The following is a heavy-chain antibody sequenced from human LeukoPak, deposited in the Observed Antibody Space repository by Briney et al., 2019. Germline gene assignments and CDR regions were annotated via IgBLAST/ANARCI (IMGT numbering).Heavy chain of an antibody. CDR1: GGSISSYY. CDR2: IYYSGST. Sequence: PSETLSLTCTVSGGSISSYYWSWIRQPPGKGLEWIGYIYYSGSTNYNPPLKSRVTISVDTSKNQFSLKLSSVTAADTAVYYCARGGDYIWGSYHGRTFDYWGQGTLVTVSS. D-gene: IGHD3-16*02. V-gene: IGHV4-59*01. J-gene: IGHJ4*02. CDR3: ARGGDYIWGSYHGRTFDY.